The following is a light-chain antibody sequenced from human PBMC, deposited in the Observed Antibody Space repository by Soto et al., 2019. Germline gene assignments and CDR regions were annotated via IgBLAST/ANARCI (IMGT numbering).Light chain of an antibody. V-gene: IGKV3-15*01. CDR2: YTS. CDR3: QQYYTTPALT. CDR1: QSVSSD. Sequence: EIVITHSPGTLSFSPVESATLSCRASQSVSSDLAWYQQKPGQAPRLLIYYTSTRATGFPARFSGSGSGTDFTLTISSLQAEDVAVYYCQQYYTTPALTFGGGTKVDIK. J-gene: IGKJ4*01.